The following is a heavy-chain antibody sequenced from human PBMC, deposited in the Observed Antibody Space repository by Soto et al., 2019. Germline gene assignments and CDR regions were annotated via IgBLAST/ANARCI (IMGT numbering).Heavy chain of an antibody. J-gene: IGHJ6*03. CDR1: GFTFSSYS. V-gene: IGHV3-48*01. CDR2: ISSSSSTI. Sequence: EVQLVESGGGLVQPGGSLRLSCAASGFTFSSYSMNWVRQAPGKGLEWVSYISSSSSTIYYADSVKGRFTISRDNAKNSLYLQMNSLRAEDTAVYYCARDGSQLADCYYYMDVWGKGTTVTVSS. CDR3: ARDGSQLADCYYYMDV.